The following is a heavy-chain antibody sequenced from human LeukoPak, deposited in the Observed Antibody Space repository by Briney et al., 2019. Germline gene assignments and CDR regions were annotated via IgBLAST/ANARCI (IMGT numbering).Heavy chain of an antibody. D-gene: IGHD3-10*01. J-gene: IGHJ4*02. CDR3: AMARLSIVRGITNFDY. V-gene: IGHV4-39*01. Sequence: SETLSLTCTVSGGSISSSTYYWGWIRQPPGKGLEWIGSINYSGSTFYNPSLKSRVTISVDTSKNQFSLILSSVTAADTAVYFCAMARLSIVRGITNFDYWGQGTVVTVSS. CDR1: GGSISSSTYY. CDR2: INYSGST.